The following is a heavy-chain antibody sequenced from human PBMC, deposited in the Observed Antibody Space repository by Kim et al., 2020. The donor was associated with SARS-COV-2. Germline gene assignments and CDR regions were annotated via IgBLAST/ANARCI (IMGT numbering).Heavy chain of an antibody. CDR2: IIPILGIA. CDR3: ARDLRITMVRGVICD. V-gene: IGHV1-69*04. Sequence: SVKVSCKASGGTFSSYAISWVRQAPGQGLEWMGRIIPILGIANYAQKFQGRVTITADKSTSTAYMELSSLRSEDTAVYYCARDLRITMVRGVICDWGQGTLVTVSS. J-gene: IGHJ4*02. CDR1: GGTFSSYA. D-gene: IGHD3-10*01.